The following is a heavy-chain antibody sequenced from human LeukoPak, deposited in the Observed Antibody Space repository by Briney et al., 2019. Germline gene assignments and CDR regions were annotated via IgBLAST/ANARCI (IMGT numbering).Heavy chain of an antibody. V-gene: IGHV3-30*04. CDR2: ISYDGSNE. Sequence: PGGSLRLSCAASGFTFSSYVMHWVRQAPGKGLEWVAIISYDGSNEYYADSVKGRFTISRDNAKNSLYLQMNSLKTEDTAVYYCAKETSDGSGIPAYWGQGTLVTVSS. CDR3: AKETSDGSGIPAY. J-gene: IGHJ4*02. CDR1: GFTFSSYV. D-gene: IGHD3-10*01.